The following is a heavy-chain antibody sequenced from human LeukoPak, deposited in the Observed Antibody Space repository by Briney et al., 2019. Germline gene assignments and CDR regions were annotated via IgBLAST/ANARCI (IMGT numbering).Heavy chain of an antibody. Sequence: SETLSLTCTVSGYSISSGYYWGWIRQPPGKGLEWIVSIYHSGSTYYNPSLKSRVTISVDTSKNQFSLKLSSVTAADTAVYYCAKVGTGIAAAGTTYYYYYYMDVWGKGTTVTVSS. V-gene: IGHV4-38-2*02. CDR1: GYSISSGYY. J-gene: IGHJ6*03. D-gene: IGHD6-13*01. CDR3: AKVGTGIAAAGTTYYYYYYMDV. CDR2: IYHSGST.